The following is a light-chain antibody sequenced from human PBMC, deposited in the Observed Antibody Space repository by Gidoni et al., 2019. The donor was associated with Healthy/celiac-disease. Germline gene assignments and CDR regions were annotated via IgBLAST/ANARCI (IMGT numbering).Light chain of an antibody. CDR2: GAS. CDR3: QQYGSSPLT. CDR1: QSVGSSY. J-gene: IGKJ3*01. Sequence: DIVLTQSPGTLSLSPGESATLSCRASQSVGSSYLAWYQQKPGQAPRLLIYGASSRATGIPDRFSGSGSGTDFTLTISRLEPEDCAVYYCQQYGSSPLTYXPXTKVDIK. V-gene: IGKV3-20*01.